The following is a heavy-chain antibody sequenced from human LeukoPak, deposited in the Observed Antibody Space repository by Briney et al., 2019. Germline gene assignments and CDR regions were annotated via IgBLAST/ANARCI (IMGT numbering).Heavy chain of an antibody. V-gene: IGHV4-59*01. J-gene: IGHJ4*02. CDR3: ARRKDGYKA. CDR2: IYYSGST. D-gene: IGHD5-24*01. Sequence: SETLSLTCTVSGGSISSYYWSWIRQPPGKVLEWIGYIYYSGSTNYNPSLKSRVTISVDTSKNQFSLKLSSVTAADTAVYYCARRKDGYKAWGQGTLVTVSS. CDR1: GGSISSYY.